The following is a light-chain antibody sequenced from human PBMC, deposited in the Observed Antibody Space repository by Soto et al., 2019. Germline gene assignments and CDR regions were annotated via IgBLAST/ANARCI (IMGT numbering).Light chain of an antibody. CDR2: AAA. V-gene: IGKV1-9*01. CDR1: QGISSY. Sequence: IQLTQSPSFLSASVGDRVTITCRASQGISSYLAWYQKKPGKAPKLLMYAAATLQSGVPSRFSGSGSGTEFTLTISSLQPEDFATYYCQQRKSYPQTFGKVTKVDIK. J-gene: IGKJ1*01. CDR3: QQRKSYPQT.